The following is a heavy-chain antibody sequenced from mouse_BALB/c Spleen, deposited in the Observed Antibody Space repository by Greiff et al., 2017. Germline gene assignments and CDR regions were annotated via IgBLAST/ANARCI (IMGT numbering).Heavy chain of an antibody. V-gene: IGHV14-1*02. CDR1: GFNIKDYY. J-gene: IGHJ2*01. D-gene: IGHD3-1*01. CDR2: IDPENGNT. CDR3: ARTARATFYFDY. Sequence: VQLKQSGAELVRPGALVKLSCKASGFNIKDYYMHWVKQRPEQGLEWIGWIDPENGNTIYDPKFQGKASITADTSSNTAYLQLSSLTSEDTAVYYCARTARATFYFDYWGQGTTLTVSS.